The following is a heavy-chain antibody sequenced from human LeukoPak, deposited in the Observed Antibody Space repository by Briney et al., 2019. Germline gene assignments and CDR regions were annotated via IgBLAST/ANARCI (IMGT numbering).Heavy chain of an antibody. D-gene: IGHD6-13*01. Sequence: GGSLRLSCAASGFTFSSYAMSRVRQAPGKGLEWVSGVSGSGGSTSYADSVKGRFAISRDNSKNTLYVQMNSLRAEDTAVYYCAKGGNYYYYYYMYVWGKGTTVTVSS. J-gene: IGHJ6*03. CDR2: VSGSGGST. V-gene: IGHV3-23*01. CDR3: AKGGNYYYYYYMYV. CDR1: GFTFSSYA.